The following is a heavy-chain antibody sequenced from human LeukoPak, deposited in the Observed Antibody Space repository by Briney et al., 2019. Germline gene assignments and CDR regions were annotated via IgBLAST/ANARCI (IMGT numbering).Heavy chain of an antibody. D-gene: IGHD1-26*01. CDR1: GFTFSSYW. CDR3: ARDSVGATNYFDY. Sequence: GGSLRLSCAASGFTFSSYWMNWVRQAPGKGLVWVSRIASDGSSTTYADSMKGRFSISRDNAKNTLYLQMNSLRVEDTAVYYCARDSVGATNYFDYWGQGTLVTVSS. V-gene: IGHV3-74*01. J-gene: IGHJ4*02. CDR2: IASDGSST.